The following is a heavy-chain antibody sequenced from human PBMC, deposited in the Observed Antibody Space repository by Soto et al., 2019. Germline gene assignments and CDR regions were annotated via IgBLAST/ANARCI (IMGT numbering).Heavy chain of an antibody. J-gene: IGHJ6*02. V-gene: IGHV4-31*03. D-gene: IGHD3-16*01. CDR3: AGDGGGEDYYGMDV. Sequence: QVQLQESGPGLVKPSQTLSLTCTVSGGSISSGGYYWSWIRQHPGKGLEWIGYIYYSGSTYYNPSPNSGVTISVETSKNPFSLKLSSVAAADTAVYCCAGDGGGEDYYGMDVWGQGTTVTVSS. CDR1: GGSISSGGYY. CDR2: IYYSGST.